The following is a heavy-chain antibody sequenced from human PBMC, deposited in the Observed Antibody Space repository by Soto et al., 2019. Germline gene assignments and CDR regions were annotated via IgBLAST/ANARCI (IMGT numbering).Heavy chain of an antibody. CDR1: VDTFTTYG. CDR3: AREYCTSTSCYGVDY. V-gene: IGHV1-18*01. J-gene: IGHJ4*02. Sequence: ASVKVSCKASVDTFTTYGISWVRQAPGQGLEWMGWIRGHNDNTKYAQKFQGRVIMTADTSTSTAYLELRTLTSDDTAVYYCAREYCTSTSCYGVDYWGQGTLVTVSS. D-gene: IGHD2-2*01. CDR2: IRGHNDNT.